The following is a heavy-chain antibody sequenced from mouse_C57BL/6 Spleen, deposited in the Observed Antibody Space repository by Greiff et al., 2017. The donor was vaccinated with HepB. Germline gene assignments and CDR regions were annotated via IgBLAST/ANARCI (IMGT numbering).Heavy chain of an antibody. Sequence: QVQLKQPGAELVKPGASVKMSCKASGYTFTSYWITWVKQRPGQGLEWIGDIYPGSGSTNYNEKFKSKATLTVDTSSSTAYMQLSSLTSEDSAVYYCARSTYYSNLYAMDYWGQGTSVTVSS. D-gene: IGHD2-5*01. J-gene: IGHJ4*01. CDR1: GYTFTSYW. CDR2: IYPGSGST. V-gene: IGHV1-55*01. CDR3: ARSTYYSNLYAMDY.